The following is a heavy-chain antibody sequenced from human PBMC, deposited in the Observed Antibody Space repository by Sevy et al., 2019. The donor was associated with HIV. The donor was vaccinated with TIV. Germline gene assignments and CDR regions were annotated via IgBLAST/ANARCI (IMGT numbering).Heavy chain of an antibody. V-gene: IGHV1-18*01. CDR2: ISAYNGNT. J-gene: IGHJ4*02. CDR3: AGGPRITMVRGVIGYYFDY. CDR1: GYTFTSYG. D-gene: IGHD3-10*01. Sequence: ASVKVSCKASGYTFTSYGISWVRQAPGQGLEWMGWISAYNGNTNYAQKLQGRVTMTTDTSTSTAYMELRGLRSDDTAVYYCAGGPRITMVRGVIGYYFDYWGQGTLVTVSS.